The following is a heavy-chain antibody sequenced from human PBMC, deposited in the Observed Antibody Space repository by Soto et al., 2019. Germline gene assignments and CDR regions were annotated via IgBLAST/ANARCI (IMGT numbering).Heavy chain of an antibody. CDR2: ISGSGGST. CDR1: GFTFSSYA. Sequence: EVQLLESGGGLVQPGGSLRLSCAASGFTFSSYAMSWVRQAPGKGLEWVSAISGSGGSTYYADSVKGRFTISRDNSKNTPYLQMNSLRAEDTAVYYCAKAPGIAVAGIPYYFDYWGQGTLVTVSS. D-gene: IGHD6-19*01. CDR3: AKAPGIAVAGIPYYFDY. J-gene: IGHJ4*02. V-gene: IGHV3-23*01.